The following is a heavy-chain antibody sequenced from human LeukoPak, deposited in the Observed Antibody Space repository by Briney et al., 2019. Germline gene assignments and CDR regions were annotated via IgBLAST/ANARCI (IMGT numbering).Heavy chain of an antibody. CDR3: ARHYTFTYYYGSSGFDP. D-gene: IGHD3-22*01. CDR1: GGSISSYY. J-gene: IGHJ5*02. Sequence: SETLSLTCTVSGGSISSYYWSWIRQPPGKGLEWIGYIYYSGSTNYNPSLKSRVTISVDTSKNQFSLKLSSVTAADTAVYYCARHYTFTYYYGSSGFDPWGQGTLVTVSS. CDR2: IYYSGST. V-gene: IGHV4-59*08.